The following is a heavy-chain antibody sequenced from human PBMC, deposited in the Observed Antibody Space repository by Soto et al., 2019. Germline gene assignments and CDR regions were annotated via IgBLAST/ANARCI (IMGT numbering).Heavy chain of an antibody. CDR3: ARVAVYYDFWSGYGGYYNWFDP. V-gene: IGHV4-59*01. CDR2: IYYSGST. D-gene: IGHD3-3*01. CDR1: GGSISSYY. J-gene: IGHJ5*02. Sequence: SETLSLTCTVSGGSISSYYWSWIRQPPGKGLEWIGYIYYSGSTNYNPPLKSRVTISVDTSKNQFSLKLSSVTAADTAVYYCARVAVYYDFWSGYGGYYNWFDPWGQGTLVTVSS.